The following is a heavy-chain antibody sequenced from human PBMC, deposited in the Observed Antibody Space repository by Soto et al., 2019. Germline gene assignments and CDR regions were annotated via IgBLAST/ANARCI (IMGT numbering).Heavy chain of an antibody. Sequence: GSLRLSCAASGFTFSSYGMHWVRQAPGKGLEWVAVISYDGSNKYYADSVKGRFTISRDNSKNTLYLQMNSLRAEDTAVYYCAKDQTYYDVWSGYYTTYRMDVSGQGNKVTVSS. CDR2: ISYDGSNK. J-gene: IGHJ6*02. D-gene: IGHD3-3*01. CDR3: AKDQTYYDVWSGYYTTYRMDV. CDR1: GFTFSSYG. V-gene: IGHV3-30*18.